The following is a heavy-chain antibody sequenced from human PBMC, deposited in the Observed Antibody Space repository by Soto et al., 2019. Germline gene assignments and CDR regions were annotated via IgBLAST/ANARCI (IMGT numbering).Heavy chain of an antibody. D-gene: IGHD5-12*01. J-gene: IGHJ3*01. Sequence: GESLKISCNSSGYTFTNYWIGWVRQMPGKGLEWMGIIYPGDSDTRYSPSFQGQVTISADKSINTAYLQWSSLKASDTAMYYCAKTRGYDLRLHPDAIDCWGQGTMVTVAS. CDR2: IYPGDSDT. V-gene: IGHV5-51*01. CDR1: GYTFTNYW. CDR3: AKTRGYDLRLHPDAIDC.